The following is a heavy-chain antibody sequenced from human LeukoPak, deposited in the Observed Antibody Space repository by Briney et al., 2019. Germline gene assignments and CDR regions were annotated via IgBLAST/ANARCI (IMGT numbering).Heavy chain of an antibody. Sequence: SETLSLTCTVSGGSVTAYYWSWIRQPPGKTLEWIGYVYHSGSTDYNPSLKSRVSMSIDTSKNQFSLRLRSVTAADTAIYYCARVPAQYYFDFWGQGAVVTVSS. CDR3: ARVPAQYYFDF. CDR2: VYHSGST. CDR1: GGSVTAYY. V-gene: IGHV4-59*02. J-gene: IGHJ4*02. D-gene: IGHD2/OR15-2a*01.